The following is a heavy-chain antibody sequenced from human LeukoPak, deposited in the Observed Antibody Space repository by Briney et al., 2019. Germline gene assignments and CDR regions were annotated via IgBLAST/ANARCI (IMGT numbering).Heavy chain of an antibody. CDR1: GFTFSNFA. CDR2: ISHNAGST. D-gene: IGHD6-19*01. Sequence: GGSLRLSCAASGFTFSNFAMAWVRQAPGKGLEWVSAISHNAGSTYYADSVKGRFTISRDNSKNTLDLQMNSLRAEDTAIYYCAKGSSSVWPYYFDSWGQGTLVTVSS. CDR3: AKGSSSVWPYYFDS. J-gene: IGHJ4*02. V-gene: IGHV3-23*01.